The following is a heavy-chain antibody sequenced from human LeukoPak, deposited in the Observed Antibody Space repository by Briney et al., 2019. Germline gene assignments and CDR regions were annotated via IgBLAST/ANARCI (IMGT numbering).Heavy chain of an antibody. D-gene: IGHD6-13*01. CDR3: ARGPGIAECNSDY. J-gene: IGHJ4*02. Sequence: GGSLRLSCAASGFTFSSYAMSWVRQAPGKGLEWVSVISNSGGSTFYADSVKGRFTISRDNSKNTLYLQMNSLRAEDTAVYYCARGPGIAECNSDYWGQGTLVTVSS. CDR2: ISNSGGST. V-gene: IGHV3-23*01. CDR1: GFTFSSYA.